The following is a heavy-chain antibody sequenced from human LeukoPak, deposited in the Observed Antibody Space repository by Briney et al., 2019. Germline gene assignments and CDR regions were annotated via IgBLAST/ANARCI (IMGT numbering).Heavy chain of an antibody. CDR2: ISNNGGYT. Sequence: RGSLRLSCAASGFTFSSSAMSWVRQAPGKGLEWVSAISNNGGYTYYADSVQGRFTISRDNSKSTLCLQMNSLRAEDTAVYYCAKQLGYCSDGSCYFPYWGQGALVTVSS. D-gene: IGHD2-15*01. CDR3: AKQLGYCSDGSCYFPY. J-gene: IGHJ4*02. CDR1: GFTFSSSA. V-gene: IGHV3-23*01.